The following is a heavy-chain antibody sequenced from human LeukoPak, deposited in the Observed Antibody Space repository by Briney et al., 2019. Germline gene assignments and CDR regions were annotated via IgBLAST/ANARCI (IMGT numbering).Heavy chain of an antibody. Sequence: SETLSLTCTVSGGSISSYYWSWIRQPPGKGLEWIGYIYYSGSTNYNPSLKSRVTISVDTSKNQFSLKLSSVTAADTAVYYCARESGYSYGYDHYYYGMDVWGQGTTVTVSS. CDR3: ARESGYSYGYDHYYYGMDV. V-gene: IGHV4-59*01. D-gene: IGHD5-18*01. CDR2: IYYSGST. CDR1: GGSISSYY. J-gene: IGHJ6*02.